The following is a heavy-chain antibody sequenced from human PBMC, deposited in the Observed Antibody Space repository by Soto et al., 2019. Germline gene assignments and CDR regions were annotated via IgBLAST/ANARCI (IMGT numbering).Heavy chain of an antibody. CDR2: IYYSGST. D-gene: IGHD5-18*01. V-gene: IGHV4-39*01. CDR1: GGSISSRSYY. Sequence: PSETLSLTCTVSGGSISSRSYYWGWIRQPPGKGLEWIGSIYYSGSTYYNPSLKSRVTISVDTSKNQFSLKLSSVTAADTAVYYCARLEVGYSYTLEYWGQGTLVTVPS. CDR3: ARLEVGYSYTLEY. J-gene: IGHJ4*02.